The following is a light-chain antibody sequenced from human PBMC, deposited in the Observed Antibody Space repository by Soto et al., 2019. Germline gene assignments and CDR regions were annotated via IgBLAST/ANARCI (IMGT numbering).Light chain of an antibody. Sequence: DIQMTQSPSSLSDSVGDRVTITCEASQGISNNLHWYQVKPGKAPKLLIYDASNLETGVPSRFSGSGSGTDFTFTINSLEPEDVATYYCQQYDDLPRTFGQGTKLQVK. CDR1: QGISNN. CDR2: DAS. J-gene: IGKJ2*01. CDR3: QQYDDLPRT. V-gene: IGKV1-33*01.